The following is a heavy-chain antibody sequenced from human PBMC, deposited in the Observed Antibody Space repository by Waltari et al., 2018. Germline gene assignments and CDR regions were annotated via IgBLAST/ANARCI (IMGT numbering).Heavy chain of an antibody. Sequence: EVQLVESGGGLVKPGGSLRLSCAASGFTFSSYSMNWVRQAPGKGLEWVSSISSSSIYIYYADSVKGRFTISRDNAKNSLYLQMNSLRAEDTAVYDCARAVEMATIQSYYYYGMDVWGQGTTVTVSS. CDR1: GFTFSSYS. D-gene: IGHD5-12*01. J-gene: IGHJ6*02. V-gene: IGHV3-21*01. CDR3: ARAVEMATIQSYYYYGMDV. CDR2: ISSSSIYI.